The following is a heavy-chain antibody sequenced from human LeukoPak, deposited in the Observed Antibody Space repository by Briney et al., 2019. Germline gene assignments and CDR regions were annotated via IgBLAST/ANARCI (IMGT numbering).Heavy chain of an antibody. J-gene: IGHJ4*02. CDR3: ARASPAYSSSWEVDY. Sequence: VASVKVSCKASGYTFTSYYMHWVRQAPGQGLEWMGIINPSGGSTSYAQKFRGRVTMTRDTSASTVYMELSSLRSEDTAVYYCARASPAYSSSWEVDYWGQGTLVTVSS. CDR1: GYTFTSYY. V-gene: IGHV1-46*01. D-gene: IGHD6-13*01. CDR2: INPSGGST.